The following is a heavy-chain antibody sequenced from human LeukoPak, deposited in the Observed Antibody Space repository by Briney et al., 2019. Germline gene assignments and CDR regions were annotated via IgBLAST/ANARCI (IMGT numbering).Heavy chain of an antibody. V-gene: IGHV4-61*01. CDR1: GGSVSSGSYY. Sequence: PSETLSLTCTVSGGSVSSGSYYWSWIRQPPGKGLEWIGYIYYSGSTNYNPSLKSRVTISVDRSKNQFSLKLSSVTAADTAVYYCARYCSSTSCLNWFDPWGQGTLVTVSS. J-gene: IGHJ5*02. CDR2: IYYSGST. D-gene: IGHD2-2*01. CDR3: ARYCSSTSCLNWFDP.